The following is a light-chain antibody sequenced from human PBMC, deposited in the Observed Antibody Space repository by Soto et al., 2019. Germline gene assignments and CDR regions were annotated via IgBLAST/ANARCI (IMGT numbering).Light chain of an antibody. Sequence: EIVLTQSPATLSLSPGARATLSCRASQSVTSNLAWYQQKPGQAPRLLIYDASNRATGIPARFSGSGSGTDFTLNISSLEPEDFAVYYCQQRNNWPTFGPGTKVDIK. CDR3: QQRNNWPT. J-gene: IGKJ3*01. CDR1: QSVTSN. CDR2: DAS. V-gene: IGKV3-11*01.